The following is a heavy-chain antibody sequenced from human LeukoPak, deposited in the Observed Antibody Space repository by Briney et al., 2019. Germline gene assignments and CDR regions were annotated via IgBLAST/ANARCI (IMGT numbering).Heavy chain of an antibody. D-gene: IGHD3-22*01. J-gene: IGHJ4*02. CDR1: GFSFSTYA. CDR2: ISGGGGGGATT. CDR3: AKDPRYDKDLDY. Sequence: PGGSLRLSCAASGFSFSTYAMTWVRQAPGKGLEWVSAISGGGGGGATTYYADSVKGRLTISRDNSKNTLYLQMNSLRAEDTAVYYCAKDPRYDKDLDYWGQGTLVTVSS. V-gene: IGHV3-23*01.